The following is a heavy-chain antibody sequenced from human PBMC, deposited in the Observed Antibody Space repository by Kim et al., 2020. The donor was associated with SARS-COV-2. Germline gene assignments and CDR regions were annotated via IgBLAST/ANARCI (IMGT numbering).Heavy chain of an antibody. CDR1: GGSFSGYY. J-gene: IGHJ4*02. D-gene: IGHD3-3*01. Sequence: SETLSLTCAVYGGSFSGYYWSWIRQPPGKGLEWIGEINHSGSTNYNPSLKSRVTISVDTSKNQFSLKLSSVTAADTAVYYCASSSRTYYDFWSGYYSFFFVYWGQGTLVTVSS. V-gene: IGHV4-34*01. CDR2: INHSGST. CDR3: ASSSRTYYDFWSGYYSFFFVY.